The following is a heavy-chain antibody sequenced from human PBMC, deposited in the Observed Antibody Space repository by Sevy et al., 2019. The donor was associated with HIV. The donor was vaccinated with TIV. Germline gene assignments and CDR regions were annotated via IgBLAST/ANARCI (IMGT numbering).Heavy chain of an antibody. Sequence: SETLSLTCAVSGYSISSGYYWGWIRQPPGRGLEWIGSISHSGSTYYNPSLKGRFTISVDTSRNQLSLKLGSVTAADTAGYYCARSVSGFDYWGQGTLVTVSS. CDR2: ISHSGST. D-gene: IGHD3-16*01. J-gene: IGHJ4*02. CDR1: GYSISSGYY. CDR3: ARSVSGFDY. V-gene: IGHV4-38-2*01.